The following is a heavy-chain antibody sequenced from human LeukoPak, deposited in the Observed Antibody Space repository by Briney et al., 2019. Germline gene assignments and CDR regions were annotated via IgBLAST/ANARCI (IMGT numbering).Heavy chain of an antibody. CDR1: GFTFSSYW. D-gene: IGHD3-3*01. V-gene: IGHV3-7*01. J-gene: IGHJ4*02. Sequence: GGSLRLSCAASGFTFSSYWMSWVRQAPGKGLEWVANIKQDGSEKYYVDSVKGRFTISRDNAKNSLYLQMNSLRAEDTAVYYCARVSYDFWSGYWHFDYWGQRTLVTVSS. CDR2: IKQDGSEK. CDR3: ARVSYDFWSGYWHFDY.